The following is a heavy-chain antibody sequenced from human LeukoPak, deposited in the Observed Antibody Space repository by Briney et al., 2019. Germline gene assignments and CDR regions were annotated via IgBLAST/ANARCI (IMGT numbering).Heavy chain of an antibody. J-gene: IGHJ3*02. Sequence: SETLSLTCTVSGYSISSGYHWGWIRQPPGKGLEWIGSIYHSGSTYYNPSLKSRVTISVDTSKNQFSLKLRSVTAADTAVYYCARGPTTIGGHDAFDIWGQGTMVTVSS. CDR2: IYHSGST. CDR1: GYSISSGYH. CDR3: ARGPTTIGGHDAFDI. D-gene: IGHD3-10*02. V-gene: IGHV4-38-2*02.